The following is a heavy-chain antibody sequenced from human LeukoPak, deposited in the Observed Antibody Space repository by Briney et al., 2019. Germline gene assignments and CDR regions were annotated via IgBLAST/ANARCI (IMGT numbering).Heavy chain of an antibody. CDR3: ARDLGSSWFLDY. Sequence: PSETLSLTCAVYGGSFSGYYWSWIRQPPGKGLEWIGEINHSGSTNYNPSLKSRVTISVDTSKNLFSLKLSSVTAADTAVYYCARDLGSSWFLDYWGQGTLVTVSS. CDR1: GGSFSGYY. J-gene: IGHJ4*02. D-gene: IGHD6-13*01. V-gene: IGHV4-34*01. CDR2: INHSGST.